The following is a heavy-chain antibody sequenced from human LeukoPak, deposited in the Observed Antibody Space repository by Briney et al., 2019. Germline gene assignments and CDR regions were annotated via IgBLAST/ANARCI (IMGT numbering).Heavy chain of an antibody. V-gene: IGHV4-59*01. D-gene: IGHD3-22*01. Sequence: SETLSLTCTVSGGSISSYYWSWIRQPPGKGLEWIGYIYHSGSTNYNPSLKSRVTISVDTSKNQFSLKLSSVTAADTAVYYCARVGGYDSSLNDRSFDYWGQGTLVTVSS. CDR1: GGSISSYY. CDR2: IYHSGST. J-gene: IGHJ4*02. CDR3: ARVGGYDSSLNDRSFDY.